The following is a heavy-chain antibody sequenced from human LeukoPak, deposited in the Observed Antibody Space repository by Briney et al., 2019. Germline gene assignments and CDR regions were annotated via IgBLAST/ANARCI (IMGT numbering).Heavy chain of an antibody. D-gene: IGHD6-19*01. CDR3: AKVRWDNSGWYYLDS. CDR1: GFTFSSYE. CDR2: ISSSGSTI. Sequence: GGSLRLSCAASGFTFSSYEMNWVRQAPGKGLEWGSYISSSGSTIYYADSVKGRFTISRDNAKNSLYLQMNSLRAEDTAVYYCAKVRWDNSGWYYLDSWGQGTLVTVSS. V-gene: IGHV3-48*03. J-gene: IGHJ4*02.